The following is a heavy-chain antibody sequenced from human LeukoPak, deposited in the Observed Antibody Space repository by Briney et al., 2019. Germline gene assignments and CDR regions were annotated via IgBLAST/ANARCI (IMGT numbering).Heavy chain of an antibody. CDR1: GFTFSNYG. CDR3: AKGVAVVPAVADY. Sequence: GGSLRLSCAASGFTFSNYGMHWARQAPGKGLEWVAFIRFDGSNKYYADSVKGRFTISRDNSKNTVYLQMNSLRPEDTAVYYCAKGVAVVPAVADYWGQGTLVTVSS. V-gene: IGHV3-30*02. J-gene: IGHJ4*02. CDR2: IRFDGSNK. D-gene: IGHD2-2*01.